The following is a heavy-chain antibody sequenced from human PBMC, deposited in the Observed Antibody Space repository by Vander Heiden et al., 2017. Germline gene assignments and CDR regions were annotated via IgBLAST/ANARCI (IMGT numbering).Heavy chain of an antibody. V-gene: IGHV1-46*01. Sequence: QVQLVQSGAEVKKPGASVKVSCKASGYTFTSYYMHWVRQAPGQGLEWMGIINPSGGGTSYAQKFQGRVTVTRDTSTSTVYMELSSLRSEDTAVYYCARRAGWYFDLWGRGTLVTVSS. CDR1: GYTFTSYY. CDR2: INPSGGGT. CDR3: ARRAGWYFDL. J-gene: IGHJ2*01.